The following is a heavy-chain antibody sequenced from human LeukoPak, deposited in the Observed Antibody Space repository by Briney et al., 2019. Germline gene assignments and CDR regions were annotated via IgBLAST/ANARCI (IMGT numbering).Heavy chain of an antibody. V-gene: IGHV3-21*01. D-gene: IGHD3-10*01. CDR2: ISSSSSYI. J-gene: IGHJ4*02. CDR1: GFTFSSYS. Sequence: PGGSLRLSFAASGFTFSSYSMNWVRQAPGKGLEWVSSISSSSSYIYYADSVKGRFTISRDNAKNSLYLQMNSLRAEDTAVYYCARDLLSLLVPDYWGQGTLVTVSS. CDR3: ARDLLSLLVPDY.